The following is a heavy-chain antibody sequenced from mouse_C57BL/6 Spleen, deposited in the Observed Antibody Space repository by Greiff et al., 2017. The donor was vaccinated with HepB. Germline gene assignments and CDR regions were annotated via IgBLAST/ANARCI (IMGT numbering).Heavy chain of an antibody. D-gene: IGHD3-2*02. CDR3: ARSDSSGFDY. CDR2: INPNNGGT. V-gene: IGHV1-18*01. CDR1: GYTFTDYN. J-gene: IGHJ2*01. Sequence: EVQLVESGPELVKPGASVKIPCKASGYTFTDYNMDWVKQSHGKRLEWIGDINPNNGGTIYNQKFKGKATLTVDKSSSTAYMELRSLTSEDTAVYYCARSDSSGFDYWGQGTTLTVSS.